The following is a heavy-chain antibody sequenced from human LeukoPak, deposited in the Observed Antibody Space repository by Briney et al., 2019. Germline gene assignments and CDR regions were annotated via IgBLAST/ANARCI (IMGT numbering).Heavy chain of an antibody. CDR2: MSGAGDKT. J-gene: IGHJ4*02. Sequence: GGSLRLSCAASGFTFSSYAMSWVRQAPGKGLELVSSMSGAGDKTYYADSVKGRLTISRDNSKNTLYLQMNSLRAEDTAIYNCASHKESFYDSSRNFWGQGTLVTVSS. CDR1: GFTFSSYA. D-gene: IGHD3-22*01. V-gene: IGHV3-23*01. CDR3: ASHKESFYDSSRNF.